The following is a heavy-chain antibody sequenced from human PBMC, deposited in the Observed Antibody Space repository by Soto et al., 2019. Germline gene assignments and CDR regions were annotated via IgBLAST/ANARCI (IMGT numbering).Heavy chain of an antibody. J-gene: IGHJ3*02. Sequence: GASVKVSCRASGYTFTSYYMHWVRQAPGQGLEWMGIINPSGGSTSYAQKFQGRVTMTRDTSTSTAYMELSSLRSEDTAVYYCAKPDDYYDSSGPHDAFDIWGQGTMVTVSS. V-gene: IGHV1-46*01. CDR1: GYTFTSYY. CDR2: INPSGGST. D-gene: IGHD3-22*01. CDR3: AKPDDYYDSSGPHDAFDI.